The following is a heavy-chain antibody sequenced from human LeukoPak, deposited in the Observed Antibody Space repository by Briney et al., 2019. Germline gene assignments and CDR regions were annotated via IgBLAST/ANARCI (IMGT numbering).Heavy chain of an antibody. V-gene: IGHV3-74*01. Sequence: GGSLRLSCAASGFTFSDYWMHWVRQAPGKGLVWVSRSNSDGDSTSYADSVKGRFTISRDNAKNTLYLRMNSLRTEDTAVYYCVRDRWNFDYWGQGTPVTVSS. J-gene: IGHJ4*02. CDR1: GFTFSDYW. CDR2: SNSDGDST. CDR3: VRDRWNFDY. D-gene: IGHD5-24*01.